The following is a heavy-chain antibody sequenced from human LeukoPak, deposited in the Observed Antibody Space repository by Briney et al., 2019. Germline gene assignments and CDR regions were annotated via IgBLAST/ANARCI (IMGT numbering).Heavy chain of an antibody. V-gene: IGHV3-23*01. CDR3: AKDRQGGYRSC. D-gene: IGHD5-18*01. CDR1: GFTFSSYA. J-gene: IGHJ4*02. Sequence: GGSLRLSCAASGFTFSSYAMNWVRQAPGKGLGWVSAISGSGGSTYYADSVKGRFTISRDNAESTLYLQMNSLRVEDTAVYYCAKDRQGGYRSCWGPGTLVTVSS. CDR2: ISGSGGST.